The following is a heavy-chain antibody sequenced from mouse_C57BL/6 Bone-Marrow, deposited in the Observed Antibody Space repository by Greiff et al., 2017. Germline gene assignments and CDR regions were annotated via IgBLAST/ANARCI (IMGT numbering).Heavy chain of an antibody. Sequence: QVHVKQPGAELVRPGSSVKLSCKASGYTFTSYWMDWVKQRPGQGLEWIGNIYPSDSETHYNQKFKDKATLTVDKSSSTAYMQLSSLTSEDSAVYYCARDGYLDYWGQGTTLTVSS. CDR3: ARDGYLDY. CDR2: IYPSDSET. D-gene: IGHD2-3*01. V-gene: IGHV1-61*01. CDR1: GYTFTSYW. J-gene: IGHJ2*01.